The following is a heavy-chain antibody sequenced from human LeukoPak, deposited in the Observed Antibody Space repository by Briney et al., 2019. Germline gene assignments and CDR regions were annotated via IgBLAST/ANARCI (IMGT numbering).Heavy chain of an antibody. J-gene: IGHJ4*02. Sequence: PSETLSLTCTVSGGSISSYYWSWIRQPPGKGLEWIGYIYYSGSTNYNPSLKSRVTISVDTSKNQFSLKLSSVTAADTAVYYCARDHESYGSGIDFDYWGQGTLVTVSS. CDR3: ARDHESYGSGIDFDY. V-gene: IGHV4-59*12. CDR2: IYYSGST. D-gene: IGHD3-10*01. CDR1: GGSISSYY.